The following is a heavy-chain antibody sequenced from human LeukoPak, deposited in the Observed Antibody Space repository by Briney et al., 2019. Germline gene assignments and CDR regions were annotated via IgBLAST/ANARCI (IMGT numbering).Heavy chain of an antibody. D-gene: IGHD5/OR15-5a*01. CDR2: IKQDGSEK. CDR1: GFTFSSYW. CDR3: ASAAGNSVY. V-gene: IGHV3-7*03. J-gene: IGHJ4*02. Sequence: PGGSLRLSCAASGFTFSSYWMSWVRQAPGKGLEWVANIKQDGSEKYYVDSVKGRFTISRDSATSSLYLQMNSLRAEDTAVYYCASAAGNSVYWGQGTLVTVPS.